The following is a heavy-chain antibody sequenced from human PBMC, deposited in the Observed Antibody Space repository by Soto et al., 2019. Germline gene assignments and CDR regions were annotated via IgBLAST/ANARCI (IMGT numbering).Heavy chain of an antibody. J-gene: IGHJ4*02. V-gene: IGHV4-34*01. CDR2: INHSGST. CDR3: AREKPYSSSWYHDY. CDR1: GGSFSGYY. Sequence: SETLCLTCAGYGGSFSGYYWSGIRQPPGKGLEWIGEINHSGSTNYNPSLKSRVTISVDTSKNQFSLKLSSVTAADTAVYYCAREKPYSSSWYHDYWGQGTLVTVSS. D-gene: IGHD6-13*01.